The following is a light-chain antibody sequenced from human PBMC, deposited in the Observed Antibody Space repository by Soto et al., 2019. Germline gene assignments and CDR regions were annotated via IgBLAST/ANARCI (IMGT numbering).Light chain of an antibody. CDR1: RGHSSYA. CDR2: LNSDGSH. J-gene: IGLJ2*01. Sequence: QTVVTQSPSASASLGASVKLTCTLSRGHSSYAIAWHQQQPEKGPRFLMKLNSDGSHSKGDGISDRFSGSSSGAERYLTISSLQSEDEADYYCQTWGADSVIFGGGTKVTVL. V-gene: IGLV4-69*01. CDR3: QTWGADSVI.